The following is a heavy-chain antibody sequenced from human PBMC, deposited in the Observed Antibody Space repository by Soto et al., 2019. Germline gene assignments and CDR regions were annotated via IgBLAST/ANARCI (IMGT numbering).Heavy chain of an antibody. Sequence: SETLSLTCTVSGGSISSGDYYWSWIRQPPGKGLEWIGYIYYSGSTYYNPSLKSRVTISVDTSKNQFSLNLSSVTAADTAVYYCARARLYCSSTSCPPNWFDPWGQGTLVTVSS. V-gene: IGHV4-30-4*01. J-gene: IGHJ5*02. CDR1: GGSISSGDYY. CDR3: ARARLYCSSTSCPPNWFDP. D-gene: IGHD2-2*01. CDR2: IYYSGST.